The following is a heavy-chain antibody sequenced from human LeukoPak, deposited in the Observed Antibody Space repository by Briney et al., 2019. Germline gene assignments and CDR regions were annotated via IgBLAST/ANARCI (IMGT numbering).Heavy chain of an antibody. Sequence: GGSLRLSCAASGFTFSSYGMHWVRQAPGKGLEWVAVISYDGSNKYYADSVKGRFTISRDNSKNTLYLQMNSLRAEDTAVYYCAKSFSGEGATRPFDYWGQGTLVTVSS. V-gene: IGHV3-30*18. CDR1: GFTFSSYG. D-gene: IGHD1-26*01. CDR2: ISYDGSNK. J-gene: IGHJ4*02. CDR3: AKSFSGEGATRPFDY.